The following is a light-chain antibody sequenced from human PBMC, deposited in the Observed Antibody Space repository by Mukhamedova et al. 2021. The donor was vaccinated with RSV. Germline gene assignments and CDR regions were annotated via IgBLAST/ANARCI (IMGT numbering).Light chain of an antibody. J-gene: IGLJ1*01. V-gene: IGLV1-40*01. Sequence: LLISDNNNRPSGVPDRFSGSKSGTSASLAITGLQAEDEADYYCQSYDSSMSVYVFGTVTKV. CDR3: QSYDSSMSVYV. CDR2: DNN.